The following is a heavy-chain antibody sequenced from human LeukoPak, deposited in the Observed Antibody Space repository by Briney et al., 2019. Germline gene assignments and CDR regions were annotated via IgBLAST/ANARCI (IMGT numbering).Heavy chain of an antibody. D-gene: IGHD6-19*01. CDR1: GFTFSSYA. Sequence: GRSLRLSCAASGFTFSSYAMHWVRQAPGKGLEWVAVISYDGGNKYYADSVKGRFTISRDNSENTLYLQMNSLRAEDTAVYYCARPQLAVAGIFDYWGQGTLVTVSS. CDR3: ARPQLAVAGIFDY. J-gene: IGHJ4*02. V-gene: IGHV3-30-3*01. CDR2: ISYDGGNK.